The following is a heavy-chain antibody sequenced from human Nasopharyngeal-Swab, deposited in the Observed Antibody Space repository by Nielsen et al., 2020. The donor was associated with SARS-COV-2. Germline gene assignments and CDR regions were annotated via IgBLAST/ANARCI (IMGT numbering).Heavy chain of an antibody. Sequence: GGSLRLSCKGSGYTFTSYCIGWVRQLPGKGLEWMGIIYPCYSDTRYSPSFQGQVTISADKSISTAYLQWSSLKASDTAMYYCARHQVGYSYGSYYYYMDVWGKGTTVTVSS. CDR3: ARHQVGYSYGSYYYYMDV. D-gene: IGHD5-18*01. J-gene: IGHJ6*03. CDR2: IYPCYSDT. CDR1: GYTFTSYC. V-gene: IGHV5-51*01.